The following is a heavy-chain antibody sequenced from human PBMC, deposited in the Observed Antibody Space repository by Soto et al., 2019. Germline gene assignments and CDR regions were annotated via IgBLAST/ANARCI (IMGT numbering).Heavy chain of an antibody. Sequence: EVQLVESGGGLVQPGRSLRLSCAASGFTFDDYAMHWVRQAPGKGLEWVSGISWNSGSIGYADSVKGRFTISRDNAKNSLYLQMNSLRAEDTALYYCAKDTQERAEYIDVWGKGTTVTVSS. CDR1: GFTFDDYA. V-gene: IGHV3-9*01. D-gene: IGHD1-1*01. CDR3: AKDTQERAEYIDV. J-gene: IGHJ6*03. CDR2: ISWNSGSI.